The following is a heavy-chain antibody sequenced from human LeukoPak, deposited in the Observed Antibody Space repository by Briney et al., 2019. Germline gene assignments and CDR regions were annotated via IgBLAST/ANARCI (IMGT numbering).Heavy chain of an antibody. J-gene: IGHJ4*02. V-gene: IGHV1-18*01. Sequence: GASVKVSCKASGYTFTSYGISWVRQAPGQGLEWMGWISAYNGNTNYAQKLQGRVTMTTDTSTSTAYMELRSLRSDDTAVYYCARTPVDGYNPYYFGYWGQGTLVTVSS. D-gene: IGHD5-24*01. CDR1: GYTFTSYG. CDR2: ISAYNGNT. CDR3: ARTPVDGYNPYYFGY.